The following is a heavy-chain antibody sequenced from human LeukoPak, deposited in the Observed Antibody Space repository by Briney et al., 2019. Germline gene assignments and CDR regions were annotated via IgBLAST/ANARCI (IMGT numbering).Heavy chain of an antibody. Sequence: ASVKVSCKASGYTFTSYDINWVRQATGQGLEWMGWMNPNSGNTGYAQKFQGRVTITRNTSISTAYKELSSLRSEDTAVYYCASASGSYYVGDAFDIWGQGTMVTVSS. D-gene: IGHD1-26*01. CDR2: MNPNSGNT. CDR1: GYTFTSYD. CDR3: ASASGSYYVGDAFDI. V-gene: IGHV1-8*03. J-gene: IGHJ3*02.